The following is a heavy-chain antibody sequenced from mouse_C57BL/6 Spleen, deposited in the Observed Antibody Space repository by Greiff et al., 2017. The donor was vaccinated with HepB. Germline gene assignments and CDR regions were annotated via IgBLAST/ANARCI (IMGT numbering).Heavy chain of an antibody. V-gene: IGHV1-59*01. CDR1: GYTFTSYW. D-gene: IGHD1-1*01. CDR3: ARYYGSSYLWYFDV. J-gene: IGHJ1*03. CDR2: IDPSDSYT. Sequence: VQLQQPGAELVRPGTSVKLSCKASGYTFTSYWMHWVKQRPGQGLEWIGVIDPSDSYTNYNQKFKGKATLTVDTSSSTAYMQLSSLTSEDSAVYYCARYYGSSYLWYFDVWGTGTTVTVSS.